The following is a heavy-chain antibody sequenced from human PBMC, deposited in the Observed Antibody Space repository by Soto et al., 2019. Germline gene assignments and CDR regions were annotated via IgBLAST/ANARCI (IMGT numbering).Heavy chain of an antibody. D-gene: IGHD1-20*01. J-gene: IGHJ4*02. Sequence: VQLQESGPGLVKPSQTLSLPCIVSGGSINNGDFYWSWIRQPPGKGLEWIGYIYYRGSAYYNPSLKSRLSITVDTSKNQFSLKLSSVTAADSAVYYCARDHGGIRGPDICGQGTLVTVFS. V-gene: IGHV4-30-4*01. CDR1: GGSINNGDFY. CDR2: IYYRGSA. CDR3: ARDHGGIRGPDI.